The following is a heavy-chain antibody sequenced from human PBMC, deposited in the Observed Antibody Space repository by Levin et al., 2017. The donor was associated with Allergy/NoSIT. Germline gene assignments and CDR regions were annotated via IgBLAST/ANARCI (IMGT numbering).Heavy chain of an antibody. CDR2: ISYDRKKI. J-gene: IGHJ6*02. V-gene: IGHV3-30*18. D-gene: IGHD2-2*01. Sequence: PGESLKISCAASGFIFSSYGMQWVRQAPGKGLQWVALISYDRKKIYYADSVKGRFTISRDDSKNTLFLHMNSLRAEDTAVYFCAKDRSTNYGLDAWGPGTTVTVSS. CDR1: GFIFSSYG. CDR3: AKDRSTNYGLDA.